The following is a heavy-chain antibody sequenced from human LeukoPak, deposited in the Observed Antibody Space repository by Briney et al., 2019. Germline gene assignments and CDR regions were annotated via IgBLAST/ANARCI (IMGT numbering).Heavy chain of an antibody. J-gene: IGHJ3*02. D-gene: IGHD2-2*01. CDR1: GFTFSSYW. Sequence: PGGSLRLSCAASGFTFSSYWMSWVRQAPGKGLEWVANIKQDGSEKYYVDSVKGRFTISRDNAKNSLYLQMNSLRAEDTAVYYCASIDFPGGVVPAAIRDAFDIWGQGTMVTVSS. CDR2: IKQDGSEK. V-gene: IGHV3-7*01. CDR3: ASIDFPGGVVPAAIRDAFDI.